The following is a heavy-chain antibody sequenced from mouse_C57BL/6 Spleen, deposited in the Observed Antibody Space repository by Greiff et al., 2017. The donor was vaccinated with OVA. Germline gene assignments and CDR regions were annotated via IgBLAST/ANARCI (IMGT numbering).Heavy chain of an antibody. V-gene: IGHV1-26*01. CDR2: INPNNGGT. J-gene: IGHJ3*01. D-gene: IGHD6-2*01. CDR3: ARSLFAY. Sequence: EVQLQQSGPELVKPGASVKISCKASGYTFTDYYMNWVKQSHGQSLEWIGDINPNNGGTSYNQKFKGKATLTVDKSSSTAYMELRSLTSEDSAVYYCARSLFAYWGQGTLVTVSA. CDR1: GYTFTDYY.